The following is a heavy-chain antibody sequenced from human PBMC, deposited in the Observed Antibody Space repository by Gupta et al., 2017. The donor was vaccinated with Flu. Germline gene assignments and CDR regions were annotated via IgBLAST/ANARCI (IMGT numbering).Heavy chain of an antibody. CDR2: IYYSGGT. V-gene: IGHV4-59*08. J-gene: IGHJ3*02. D-gene: IGHD6-6*01. CDR1: GDSMSSYF. Sequence: QVQLQESGPGLVKPSETLSLTCTVSGDSMSSYFWSWIRQPPGKGLEWIGYIYYSGGTDYNPSLKSRVNILVDTSKNQFSLKLSSVTAADTAVYYCARHVDSSSTGGAFDIWGQGTMVTVSS. CDR3: ARHVDSSSTGGAFDI.